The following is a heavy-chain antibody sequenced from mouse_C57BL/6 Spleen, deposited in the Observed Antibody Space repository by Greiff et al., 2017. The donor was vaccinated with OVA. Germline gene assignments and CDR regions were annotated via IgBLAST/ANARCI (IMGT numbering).Heavy chain of an antibody. D-gene: IGHD1-1*01. CDR2: IRLKSDNYAT. V-gene: IGHV6-3*01. CDR3: TYYGYFDY. CDR1: GFTFSNYW. J-gene: IGHJ2*01. Sequence: EVKLMESGGGLVQPGGSMKLSCVASGFTFSNYWMNWVRQSPEKGLEWVAQIRLKSDNYATHYAESVKGRFTISRDDSKSSVYLQMNNLRAEDTGSYYCTYYGYFDYWGQGTTLTVSS.